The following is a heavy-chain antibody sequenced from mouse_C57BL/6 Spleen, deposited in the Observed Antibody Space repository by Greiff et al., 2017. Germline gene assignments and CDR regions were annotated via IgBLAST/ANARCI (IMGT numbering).Heavy chain of an antibody. D-gene: IGHD2-4*01. V-gene: IGHV2-2*01. CDR1: GFSLTSYG. Sequence: QVHVKQSGPGLVQPSQSLSITCTVSGFSLTSYGVHWVRQSPGKGLEWLGVIWSGGSTDYNAAFISRLSISKDNSKSQVFFKMNSLQADDTAIYYCARRDYDYIGGAMDYWGQGTSVTVSS. CDR3: ARRDYDYIGGAMDY. J-gene: IGHJ4*01. CDR2: IWSGGST.